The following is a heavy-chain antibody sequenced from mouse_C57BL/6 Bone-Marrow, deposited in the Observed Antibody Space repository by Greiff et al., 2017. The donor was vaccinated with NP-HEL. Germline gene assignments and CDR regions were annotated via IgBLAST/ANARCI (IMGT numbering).Heavy chain of an antibody. V-gene: IGHV1-18*01. CDR1: GYTFTDYN. CDR2: INPNNGGT. J-gene: IGHJ3*01. Sequence: EVKLVESGPELVKPGASVKIPCKASGYTFTDYNMDWVKQSHGKSLEWIGDINPNNGGTIYNQKFKGKATLTVDKSSSTAYMELRSLTSEDTAVYYCARDFPFAYWGQGTLVTVSA. CDR3: ARDFPFAY.